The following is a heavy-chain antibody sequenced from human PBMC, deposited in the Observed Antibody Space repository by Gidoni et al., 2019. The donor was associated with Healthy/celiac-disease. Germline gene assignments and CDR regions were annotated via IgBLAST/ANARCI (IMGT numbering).Heavy chain of an antibody. J-gene: IGHJ4*02. V-gene: IGHV1-69*06. CDR2: IIPIFGTA. CDR1: GGTFSSYA. CDR3: ARDALRYFDWLPYFDY. Sequence: QVQLVQSGAEVKKPGSSVKVSCKASGGTFSSYAISWVRQAPGQGLEWMGGIIPIFGTANYAQKFQGRVTITADKSTSTAYMELSSLRSEDTAVYYCARDALRYFDWLPYFDYWGQGTLVTVSS. D-gene: IGHD3-9*01.